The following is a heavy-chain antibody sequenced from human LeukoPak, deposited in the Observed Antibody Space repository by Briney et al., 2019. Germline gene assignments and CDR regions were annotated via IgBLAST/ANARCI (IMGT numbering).Heavy chain of an antibody. Sequence: SETLSLTCTVSGGSISSTSYYWGWIRQPPGKGLEWIGNIYYSGGTYYNPSLKSRVIISVDTSKNQFSLKLDSVTAADTAVYYCARDRYYYGSGSYPYMDVWGKGTTVTISS. CDR1: GGSISSTSYY. CDR3: ARDRYYYGSGSYPYMDV. V-gene: IGHV4-39*07. D-gene: IGHD3-10*01. J-gene: IGHJ6*03. CDR2: IYYSGGT.